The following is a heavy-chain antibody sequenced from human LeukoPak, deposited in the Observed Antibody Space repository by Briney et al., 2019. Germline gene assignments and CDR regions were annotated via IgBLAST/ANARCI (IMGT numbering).Heavy chain of an antibody. J-gene: IGHJ4*02. CDR3: ARDRSDYGATDYFDY. D-gene: IGHD4-17*01. CDR1: GFSFINYA. CDR2: MKGGGET. Sequence: GGSLRLSCAASGFSFINYAMSWVRQAPARGPEWLSSMKGGGETFYADSVKGRFTISRDNSKNTLYLQTNSLRAEDTAVYYCARDRSDYGATDYFDYWGQGTLVTVSS. V-gene: IGHV3-23*01.